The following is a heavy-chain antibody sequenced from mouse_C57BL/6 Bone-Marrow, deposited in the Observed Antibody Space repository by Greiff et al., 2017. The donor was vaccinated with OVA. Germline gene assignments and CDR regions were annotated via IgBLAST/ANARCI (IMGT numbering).Heavy chain of an antibody. CDR2: IRSKSNNYAT. V-gene: IGHV10-1*01. D-gene: IGHD3-2*02. CDR1: GFSFNTYA. J-gene: IGHJ2*01. Sequence: EVHLVESGGGLVQPKGSLKLSCAASGFSFNTYAMNWVRQAPGKGLEWVARIRSKSNNYATYYADSVKDRFTISRDDSESMLYLQMNNLKTEDTAMYYCVRQGNSSGFFDYWGQGTTLTVSS. CDR3: VRQGNSSGFFDY.